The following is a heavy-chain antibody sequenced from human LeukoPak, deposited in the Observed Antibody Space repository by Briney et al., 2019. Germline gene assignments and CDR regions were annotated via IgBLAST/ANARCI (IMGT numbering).Heavy chain of an antibody. J-gene: IGHJ4*02. V-gene: IGHV4-59*12. CDR3: ARVNMVRGANFDY. D-gene: IGHD3-10*01. CDR1: GGSISSYY. Sequence: PSETLSLTCTVSGGSISSYYWSWIRQPPGKGLEWIGYIYYSGSTNYNPSLKSRVTMSVDTSKNQFSLKLSSVSAADTAVYYCARVNMVRGANFDYWGQGTLVTVSS. CDR2: IYYSGST.